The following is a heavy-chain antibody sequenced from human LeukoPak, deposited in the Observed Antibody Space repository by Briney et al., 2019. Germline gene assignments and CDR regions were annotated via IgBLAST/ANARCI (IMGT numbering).Heavy chain of an antibody. Sequence: EASVKVSCKASGYTFTSYYIHWVRQAPGQGLEWMGIINPSGGSTSYAQKFQGRVTMTRDTSTSTVYMELSSLRSEDTAVYYCATDLNRGGPLGFISDGVDPWGQGTLVTVSS. J-gene: IGHJ5*02. CDR2: INPSGGST. D-gene: IGHD2-15*01. CDR3: ATDLNRGGPLGFISDGVDP. CDR1: GYTFTSYY. V-gene: IGHV1-46*01.